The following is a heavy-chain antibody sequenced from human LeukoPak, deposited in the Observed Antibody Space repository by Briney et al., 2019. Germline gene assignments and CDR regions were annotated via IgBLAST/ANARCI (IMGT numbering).Heavy chain of an antibody. D-gene: IGHD6-13*01. J-gene: IGHJ4*02. CDR2: IYYSGST. V-gene: IGHV4-59*08. CDR3: ARSRPYSSSWYFFDY. Sequence: KTSETLSLTCTVSGGSISSHYWSWIRQPPGKGLEWIGDIYYSGSTNYNPSLKSRVTLSVETSKNQFSLKLSSVTAADTAVYYCARSRPYSSSWYFFDYWGQGTLVTVSS. CDR1: GGSISSHY.